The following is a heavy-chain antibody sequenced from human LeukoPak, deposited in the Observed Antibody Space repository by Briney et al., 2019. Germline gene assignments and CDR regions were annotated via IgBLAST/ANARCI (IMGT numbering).Heavy chain of an antibody. CDR3: VRGALLWFGDRMEYYFDY. CDR1: SGSITNYY. Sequence: SETLSLTCTVSSGSITNYYWSWIRQPPGKGLEWIGFIYYSGNTNYNPSLKSRVTISVDTSKNQFSLKLSSMTAADTAVYYCVRGALLWFGDRMEYYFDYWGQGTLLTVSS. CDR2: IYYSGNT. V-gene: IGHV4-59*01. J-gene: IGHJ4*02. D-gene: IGHD3-10*01.